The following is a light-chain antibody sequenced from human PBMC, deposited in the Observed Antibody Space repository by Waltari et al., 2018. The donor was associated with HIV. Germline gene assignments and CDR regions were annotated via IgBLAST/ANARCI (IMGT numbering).Light chain of an antibody. CDR1: NSHVGPSKY. V-gene: IGLV2-14*01. CDR2: DVS. J-gene: IGLJ1*01. CDR3: SSYTTMSTLV. Sequence: QSALTPPASVSGSPGQSISISCTCSNSHVGPSKYVSWYQQHPGKAPKLMIYDVSNRPSGVSNRFSGSKSGNTASLTISGLQPEDEADYYCSSYTTMSTLVFGTGTKVTVL.